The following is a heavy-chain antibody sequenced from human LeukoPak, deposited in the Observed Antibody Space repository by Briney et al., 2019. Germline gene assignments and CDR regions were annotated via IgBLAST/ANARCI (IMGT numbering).Heavy chain of an antibody. Sequence: ASVKVSCKASGYTFTSYGISWVRQAPGQGLEWMGWISAYNGNTNYAQKLQGRVTVTTDTSTSTAYMELRSLRSDDTAVYYCAARDIVGAPDAFDIWGQGTMVTVSS. D-gene: IGHD1-26*01. J-gene: IGHJ3*02. V-gene: IGHV1-18*01. CDR1: GYTFTSYG. CDR3: AARDIVGAPDAFDI. CDR2: ISAYNGNT.